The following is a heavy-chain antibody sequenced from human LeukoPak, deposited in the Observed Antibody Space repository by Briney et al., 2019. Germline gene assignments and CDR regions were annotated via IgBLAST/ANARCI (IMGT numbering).Heavy chain of an antibody. D-gene: IGHD3-3*01. J-gene: IGHJ5*02. V-gene: IGHV4-39*01. CDR2: IYHSGST. Sequence: KTSETLSLTCTVSGGSISSSFYYWGWIRQPPGKGLEWIGSIYHSGSTYYNPSLKSRVTISVDTSRNQFSLNLSSVTAADTAVYYCARYYGPWGQGTLVAVSS. CDR3: ARYYGP. CDR1: GGSISSSFYY.